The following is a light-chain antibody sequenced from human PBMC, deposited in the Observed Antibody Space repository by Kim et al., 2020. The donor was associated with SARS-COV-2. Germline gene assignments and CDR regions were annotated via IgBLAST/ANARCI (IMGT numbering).Light chain of an antibody. Sequence: SASGGDRVTITCRASQDIGNDLAWLQQKPGKAPKTLISAASPLQSGVPSKFSGSGSATVFTLTITSLQPEDFATYYCQQYNRFPHTFGQGTKLEI. CDR1: QDIGND. CDR2: AAS. J-gene: IGKJ2*01. CDR3: QQYNRFPHT. V-gene: IGKV1-16*02.